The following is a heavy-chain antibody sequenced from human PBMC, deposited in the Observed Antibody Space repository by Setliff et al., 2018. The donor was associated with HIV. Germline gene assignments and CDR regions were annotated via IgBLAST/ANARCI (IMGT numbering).Heavy chain of an antibody. CDR1: GFTFRNYE. CDR3: AKEPKRGGIAAPFDY. V-gene: IGHV3-48*03. J-gene: IGHJ4*02. Sequence: PGRSMRLSWAASGFTFRNYEMSWVRQAPGKGPEWVSYINGSGDTIYYADSVKGRFTMSRDNAKNSLYLQMNSLRAEDTAVYYCAKEPKRGGIAAPFDYWGQGTLVTVS. CDR2: INGSGDTI. D-gene: IGHD6-6*01.